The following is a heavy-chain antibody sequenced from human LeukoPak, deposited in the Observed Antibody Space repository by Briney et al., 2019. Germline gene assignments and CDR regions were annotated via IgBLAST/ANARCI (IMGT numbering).Heavy chain of an antibody. Sequence: QPGRSLRLSCAASGFTFSSYGMDWVRQAPGKGLEWVAFIWYDGSNKYYADSVKGRFTISRDNSKNTLYLQMNSLRAEDTAVYYCARDVDSSGFYFDYWGQGTLVTVSS. CDR1: GFTFSSYG. D-gene: IGHD3-22*01. CDR3: ARDVDSSGFYFDY. J-gene: IGHJ4*02. V-gene: IGHV3-33*01. CDR2: IWYDGSNK.